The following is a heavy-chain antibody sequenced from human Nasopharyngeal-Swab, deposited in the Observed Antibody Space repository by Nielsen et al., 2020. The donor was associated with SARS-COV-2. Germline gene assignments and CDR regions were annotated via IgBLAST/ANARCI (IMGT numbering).Heavy chain of an antibody. V-gene: IGHV3-33*01. D-gene: IGHD1-26*01. CDR3: ARDLPHVGATTDTDY. CDR2: IWYDGSNK. CDR1: GFTFSSYG. Sequence: GESLKISCAASGFTFSSYGMHWVRQAPGKGLEWVAVIWYDGSNKYYADSVKGRFTISRDNSKNTLYLQMNSPRAEDTAVYYCARDLPHVGATTDTDYWGQGTLVTVSS. J-gene: IGHJ4*02.